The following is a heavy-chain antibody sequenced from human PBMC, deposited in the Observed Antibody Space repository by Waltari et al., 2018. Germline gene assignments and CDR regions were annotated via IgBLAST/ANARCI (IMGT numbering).Heavy chain of an antibody. J-gene: IGHJ4*02. CDR1: GGSISNYY. CDR3: ARRQYYDSSGYWYYFDY. V-gene: IGHV4-59*08. CDR2: IYYSGST. D-gene: IGHD3-22*01. Sequence: QVQLQESGPGLVKPSETLSLTCTVSGGSISNYYWSWIRQPPGKGLEWIGFIYYSGSTNYNPSLKGRVTISVDTSKNQFSLKLSSVTAADTAVYYCARRQYYDSSGYWYYFDYWGQGTLVTVSS.